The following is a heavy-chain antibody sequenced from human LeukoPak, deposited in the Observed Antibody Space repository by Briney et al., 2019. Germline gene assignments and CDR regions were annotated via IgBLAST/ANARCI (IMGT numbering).Heavy chain of an antibody. V-gene: IGHV3-23*01. Sequence: GGSLRLSCAASGFTFSSYAMTWVRQAPGKGLEWVSAISGSGGGTYYADSVKGRFTISRDNSKHTLYLQMNSLRADDTAVYYCATNIEGAYWYFDLWGRGTLVTVSS. CDR2: ISGSGGGT. J-gene: IGHJ2*01. D-gene: IGHD1-26*01. CDR1: GFTFSSYA. CDR3: ATNIEGAYWYFDL.